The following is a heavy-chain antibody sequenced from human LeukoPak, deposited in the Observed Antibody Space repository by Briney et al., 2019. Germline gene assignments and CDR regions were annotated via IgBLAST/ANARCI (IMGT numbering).Heavy chain of an antibody. V-gene: IGHV3-30*18. Sequence: PSGRSLRLSCAASGFTFSSYGMHWVRQAPGKGLEWVAVISYDGRNTYYADSVKGRFTISRDNSKNTLYLQMNSLRAEDSAVYHCAKDPLPQSASYPGDYWGQGTLATVSS. CDR2: ISYDGRNT. D-gene: IGHD1-26*01. J-gene: IGHJ4*02. CDR3: AKDPLPQSASYPGDY. CDR1: GFTFSSYG.